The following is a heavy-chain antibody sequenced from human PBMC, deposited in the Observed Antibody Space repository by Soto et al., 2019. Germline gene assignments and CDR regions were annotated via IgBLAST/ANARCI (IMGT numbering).Heavy chain of an antibody. Sequence: EVQLVESGGGLVKPGGSLRLSCAASGFTFSSYSMNWVRQAPGKGLEWVSSISSSSSYIYYADSVKGRFTISRDNAKNSLYLQMNSLRAEDTAVYYCARDLLWFGELGDWGQGTLLTVSS. CDR1: GFTFSSYS. J-gene: IGHJ4*02. D-gene: IGHD3-10*01. V-gene: IGHV3-21*01. CDR3: ARDLLWFGELGD. CDR2: ISSSSSYI.